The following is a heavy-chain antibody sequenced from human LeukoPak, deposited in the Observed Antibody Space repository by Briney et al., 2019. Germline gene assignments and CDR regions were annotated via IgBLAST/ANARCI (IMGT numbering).Heavy chain of an antibody. V-gene: IGHV4-39*01. J-gene: IGHJ3*02. Sequence: SETLSLTCTVSGGSISSSSYYWGWIRQPPGKGPEWIGSIYYSGSTYYNPSLKSRVTISVDTSKNQFSLKLSSVTAADTAVYYCATTQDIVVVVAAGDAFDIWGQGTMVTVSS. D-gene: IGHD2-15*01. CDR2: IYYSGST. CDR3: ATTQDIVVVVAAGDAFDI. CDR1: GGSISSSSYY.